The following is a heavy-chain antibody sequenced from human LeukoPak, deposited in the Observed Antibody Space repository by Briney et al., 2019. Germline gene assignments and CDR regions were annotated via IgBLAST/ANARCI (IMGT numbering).Heavy chain of an antibody. D-gene: IGHD3-10*01. CDR1: GFTFSSYG. J-gene: IGHJ6*03. CDR2: ISWSGDRI. Sequence: GGSLRLSCAASGFTFSSYGMDWVRRAPGKGLEWVSGISWSGDRIFYADSVKGRFNIYRDNSKKTLYLKMNSLRTEDTAVYYCARERRYGSGSYYNTFYYYYYMDVWSKGTTVTISS. V-gene: IGHV3-23*01. CDR3: ARERRYGSGSYYNTFYYYYYMDV.